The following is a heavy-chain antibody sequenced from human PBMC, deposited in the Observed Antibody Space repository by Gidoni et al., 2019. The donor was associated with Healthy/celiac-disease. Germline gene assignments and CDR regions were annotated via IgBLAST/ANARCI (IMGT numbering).Heavy chain of an antibody. V-gene: IGHV3-30*04. Sequence: QVQLVESGRGVVQPGRSLRLSCAASGFTFSRYAMHWVRQAPGKGMEWVAVISNNGSNKYYADSVKGRFTISRDNSKNTLYLKMNSLRAEDTAVYYCARDTLGYCSSTSCSGALDIWGQGTMVTVSS. D-gene: IGHD2-2*01. CDR3: ARDTLGYCSSTSCSGALDI. CDR1: GFTFSRYA. CDR2: ISNNGSNK. J-gene: IGHJ3*02.